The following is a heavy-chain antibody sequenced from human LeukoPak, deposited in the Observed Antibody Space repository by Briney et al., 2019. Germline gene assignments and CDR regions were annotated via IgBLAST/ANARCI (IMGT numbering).Heavy chain of an antibody. CDR1: GYTFSSYW. CDR2: ICPGDSDT. Sequence: GESLKISCKGSGYTFSSYWIGWVRQLHGKGLEWMGIICPGDSDTRYSPSLQGQVTISVDTSIGTAYLQWSSLKASDTAIYYCARQNDFRLDYWGQGTLVTVSS. V-gene: IGHV5-51*01. CDR3: ARQNDFRLDY. D-gene: IGHD3-3*01. J-gene: IGHJ4*02.